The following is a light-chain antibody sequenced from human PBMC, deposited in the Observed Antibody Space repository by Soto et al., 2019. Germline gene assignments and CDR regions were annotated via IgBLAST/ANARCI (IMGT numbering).Light chain of an antibody. V-gene: IGKV3-15*01. J-gene: IGKJ5*01. Sequence: EIVMTRSPAALSLXPXVXXSXXXRAGQGVTTNFAWYQQKSGQSPRLLIYDVSIRATGVPARFSGTGSETDFTLTISGLQSEDSAVYFCQQYNNWPFSFGQGTRLEI. CDR2: DVS. CDR1: QGVTTN. CDR3: QQYNNWPFS.